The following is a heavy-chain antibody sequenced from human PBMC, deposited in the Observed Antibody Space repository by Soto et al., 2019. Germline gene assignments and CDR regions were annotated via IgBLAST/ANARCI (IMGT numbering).Heavy chain of an antibody. CDR3: ARGFRGYCSGGSCYPAFDY. D-gene: IGHD2-15*01. Sequence: PSETLSLTCSVSGASISSGGYYWSWIRQHPGKGLEWIGYIYHSGSTYYNPSLKSRVTISVDTSKNQFSLKLSSVTAADTAVYYCARGFRGYCSGGSCYPAFDYWGQGTLVTVSS. V-gene: IGHV4-31*03. CDR2: IYHSGST. J-gene: IGHJ4*02. CDR1: GASISSGGYY.